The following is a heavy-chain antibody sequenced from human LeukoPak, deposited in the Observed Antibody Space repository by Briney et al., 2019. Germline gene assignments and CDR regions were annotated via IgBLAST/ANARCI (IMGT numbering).Heavy chain of an antibody. D-gene: IGHD4-17*01. J-gene: IGHJ4*02. CDR3: ARSDYGDYIFDY. CDR1: GGSLSSYY. Sequence: SEALSLTCTVPGGSLSSYYWSWIWQTPGKGLEWIGYIFFSGSPTYNPSPKSRVTISVDPSKNQFSLKLSSVTAADTAVYYCARSDYGDYIFDYWGQGTLVTVSS. V-gene: IGHV4-59*01. CDR2: IFFSGSP.